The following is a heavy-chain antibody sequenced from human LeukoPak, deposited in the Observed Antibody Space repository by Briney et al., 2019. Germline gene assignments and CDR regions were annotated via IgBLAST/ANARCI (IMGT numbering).Heavy chain of an antibody. CDR1: GFTFSSYA. Sequence: GGSLRLSCAASGFTFSSYAMSWVRQAPGKGLEWVSAISGSGGSTYYADSVKGRFTISRNNSKNTLYLQMNSLRAEDTAVYYCATHRAFGAYGSGSYSPEYYYYYGMDVWGQGTTVTVSS. CDR2: ISGSGGST. V-gene: IGHV3-23*01. D-gene: IGHD3-10*01. CDR3: ATHRAFGAYGSGSYSPEYYYYYGMDV. J-gene: IGHJ6*02.